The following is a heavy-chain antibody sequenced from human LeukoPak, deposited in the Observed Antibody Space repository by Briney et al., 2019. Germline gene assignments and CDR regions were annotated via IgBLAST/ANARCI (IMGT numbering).Heavy chain of an antibody. D-gene: IGHD3-16*02. Sequence: RSGQSLRLSCTASAFTFGDYTMSWVRQAPGKGLEWVSSISSRGDTIGYADSVKGRFTISRDNAKNSLYLQMNSLRAEDTAVYYCARSPSSFDPWGQGALVTVSS. CDR3: ARSPSSFDP. J-gene: IGHJ5*02. V-gene: IGHV3-48*01. CDR1: AFTFGDYT. CDR2: ISSRGDTI.